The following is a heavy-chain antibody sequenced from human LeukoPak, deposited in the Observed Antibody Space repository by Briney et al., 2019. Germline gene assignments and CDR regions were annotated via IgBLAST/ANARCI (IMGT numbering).Heavy chain of an antibody. CDR3: ARGPTVRYCSSTSCPTANGQQDY. Sequence: SETLSLTCAVYGGSFSGYYWSWIRQPPGKELEWIGEINHSGSTNYNPSLKSRVTISVDTSKNQFSLKLSSVTAAGTAVYYCARGPTVRYCSSTSCPTANGQQDYWGQGTLVTVSS. J-gene: IGHJ4*02. D-gene: IGHD2-2*01. CDR1: GGSFSGYY. CDR2: INHSGST. V-gene: IGHV4-34*01.